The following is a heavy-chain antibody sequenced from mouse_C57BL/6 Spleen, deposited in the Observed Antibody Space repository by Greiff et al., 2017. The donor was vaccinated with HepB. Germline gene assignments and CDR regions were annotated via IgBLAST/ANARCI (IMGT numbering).Heavy chain of an antibody. J-gene: IGHJ2*01. V-gene: IGHV14-1*01. CDR2: IDPEDGDT. Sequence: EVQLQQSGAELVRPGASVKLSCTASGFNIKDYYMHWVKQRPEQGLEWIGRIDPEDGDTEYAPKFQGKATMTAATSSNTAYLQLSSLTSEDTAVYYCTTGYGSSYGYWGQGTTLPVSS. CDR1: GFNIKDYY. D-gene: IGHD1-1*01. CDR3: TTGYGSSYGY.